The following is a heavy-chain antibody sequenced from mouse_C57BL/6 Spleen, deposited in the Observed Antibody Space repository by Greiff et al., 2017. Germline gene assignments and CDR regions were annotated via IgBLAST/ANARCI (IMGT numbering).Heavy chain of an antibody. V-gene: IGHV1-69*01. CDR1: GYTFTSYW. J-gene: IGHJ2*01. D-gene: IGHD1-1*01. CDR2: IDPSDSYT. Sequence: VQLQQPGAELVMPGASVKLSCKASGYTFTSYWMHWVKQRPGQGLEWIGEIDPSDSYTNYNQKFKGQSTLTVDKSSSTAYMQLSSLTSEDSAFYYCARITYYYGSSPYYFDYWGQGTTLSVSS. CDR3: ARITYYYGSSPYYFDY.